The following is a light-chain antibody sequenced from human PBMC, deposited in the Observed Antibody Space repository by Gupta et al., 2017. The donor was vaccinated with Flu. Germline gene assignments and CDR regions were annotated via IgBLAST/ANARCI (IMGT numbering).Light chain of an antibody. Sequence: EILTTQSPATLSVSQGERATLSCRASPSVNSNLAWYQQKPGQAPRLLIYGASTRATVLPARFSGSGSGTDFTLTISSVHAEDFAVYYCQQYNTWRVTFGQGTRLGIK. J-gene: IGKJ5*01. CDR2: GAS. V-gene: IGKV3-15*01. CDR3: QQYNTWRVT. CDR1: PSVNSN.